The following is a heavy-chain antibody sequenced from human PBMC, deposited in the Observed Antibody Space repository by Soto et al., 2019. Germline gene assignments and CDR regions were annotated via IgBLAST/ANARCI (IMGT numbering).Heavy chain of an antibody. Sequence: PSQTLPLPCAVYGGSFSGYYWSWICQPPGKRLEWIGEINHSGSTNYNPSLKSRVTISVDTSKNQFSLKLSSVTAADTAVYYCARGARYYDFWGGYFDYWGQGTLVTVSS. J-gene: IGHJ4*02. V-gene: IGHV4-34*01. D-gene: IGHD3-3*01. CDR2: INHSGST. CDR1: GGSFSGYY. CDR3: ARGARYYDFWGGYFDY.